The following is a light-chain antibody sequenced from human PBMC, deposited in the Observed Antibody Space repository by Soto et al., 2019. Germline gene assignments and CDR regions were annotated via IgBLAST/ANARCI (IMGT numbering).Light chain of an antibody. Sequence: AIRMTEPRWSLSASPGYSATITCLASQGISSYLAWYQQKPGKAPKLLIYAASTLQSGVPSRFSGSGSGTDFTLTISCLQSEDFATYYCQQYYSYHITFGQGTRLEIK. CDR1: QGISSY. V-gene: IGKV1-8*01. CDR2: AAS. J-gene: IGKJ5*01. CDR3: QQYYSYHIT.